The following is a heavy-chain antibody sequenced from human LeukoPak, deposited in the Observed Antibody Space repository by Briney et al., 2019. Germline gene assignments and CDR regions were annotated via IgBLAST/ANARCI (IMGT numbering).Heavy chain of an antibody. CDR2: MNPNSGYT. V-gene: IGHV1-8*01. Sequence: GASVKVSCKASGYTFTSYDINWVRQATGQGLEWMGWMNPNSGYTYYTQRFQGRVTMTRNTAISTAYMGLSSLRSEDTAVYYCASGDVTVTNNFDYWGQGTLVTVSS. D-gene: IGHD4-11*01. CDR1: GYTFTSYD. J-gene: IGHJ4*02. CDR3: ASGDVTVTNNFDY.